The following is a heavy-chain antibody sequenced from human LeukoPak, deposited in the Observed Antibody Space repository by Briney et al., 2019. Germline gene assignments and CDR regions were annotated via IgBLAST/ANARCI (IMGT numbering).Heavy chain of an antibody. V-gene: IGHV4-4*07. CDR1: GGSISAFY. Sequence: PETLSLTCSVSGGSISAFYWSWIRQPAGKGLEWIGRIHSSGSTNYNPSLKSRVTMLLDPSKNQFSLSLISVTAADTAVYYCAREAVHYGSGSLDYWGQGTLVTVSA. CDR3: AREAVHYGSGSLDY. J-gene: IGHJ4*02. D-gene: IGHD3-10*01. CDR2: IHSSGST.